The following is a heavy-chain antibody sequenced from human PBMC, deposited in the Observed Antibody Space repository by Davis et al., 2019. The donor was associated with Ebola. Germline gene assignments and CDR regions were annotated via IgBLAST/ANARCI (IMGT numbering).Heavy chain of an antibody. J-gene: IGHJ4*02. CDR3: ARRSSPDY. V-gene: IGHV3-74*01. CDR2: INSDGSST. CDR1: GFIVSDKY. D-gene: IGHD2-2*01. Sequence: GESLKISCAASGFIVSDKYMSWVRQAPGKGLVWVSRINSDGSSTSYADSVKGRFTISRDNSKNTLYLQMNSLRAEDTAVYYCARRSSPDYWGQGTLVTVSS.